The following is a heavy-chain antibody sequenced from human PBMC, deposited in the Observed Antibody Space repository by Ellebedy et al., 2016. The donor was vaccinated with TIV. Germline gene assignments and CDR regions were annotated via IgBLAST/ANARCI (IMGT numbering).Heavy chain of an antibody. CDR3: ARGTIVGATLSPSDY. D-gene: IGHD1-26*01. Sequence: SVKVSXKASGGTFSSYAISWVRQAPGQGLEWMGGIIPIFGTANYAQKFQGRVTITADESTSTAYMELSSLRSEDTAVYYCARGTIVGATLSPSDYWGQGTLVTVSS. V-gene: IGHV1-69*13. J-gene: IGHJ4*02. CDR2: IIPIFGTA. CDR1: GGTFSSYA.